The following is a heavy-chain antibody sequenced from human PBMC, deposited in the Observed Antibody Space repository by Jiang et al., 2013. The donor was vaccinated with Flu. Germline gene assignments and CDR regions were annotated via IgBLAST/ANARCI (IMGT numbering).Heavy chain of an antibody. CDR2: IIPILGIA. CDR1: GGTFSSYA. CDR3: ARGLGAKGNFDY. Sequence: GAEVKKPGSSVKVSCKASGGTFSSYAISWVRQAPGQGLEWMGRIIPILGIANYAQKFQGRVTITADKSTSTAYMELSSLRSEDTAVYYCARGLGAKGNFDYWGQGTLVTVSS. J-gene: IGHJ4*02. D-gene: IGHD1-26*01. V-gene: IGHV1-69*04.